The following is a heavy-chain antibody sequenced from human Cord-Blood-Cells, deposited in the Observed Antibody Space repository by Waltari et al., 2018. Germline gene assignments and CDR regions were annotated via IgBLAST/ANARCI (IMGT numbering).Heavy chain of an antibody. D-gene: IGHD6-6*01. CDR1: GGSISSSSYY. Sequence: QLQLQESGPGLVKPSETLSLTCTVSGGSISSSSYYWGWIRQPPGKGLEWIGSIYYSGSPYYNPSLKSRVTISVDTSKNQFSLKLSSVTAADTAVYYCAGEYSSSSNWFDPWGQGTLVTVSS. V-gene: IGHV4-39*01. J-gene: IGHJ5*02. CDR2: IYYSGSP. CDR3: AGEYSSSSNWFDP.